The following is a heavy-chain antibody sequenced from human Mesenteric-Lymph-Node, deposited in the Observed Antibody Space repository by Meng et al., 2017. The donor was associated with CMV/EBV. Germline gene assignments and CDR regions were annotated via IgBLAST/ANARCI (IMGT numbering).Heavy chain of an antibody. CDR1: GFTFSDYW. CDR3: ATDQGTHGWFDP. D-gene: IGHD3-10*01. V-gene: IGHV3-7*01. Sequence: GESLKISCAASGFTFSDYWMSWVRQAPGKGLAWVANINQDGSEKYFADSVKGRFTISRDNAKKSIYLHMNSLRTEDTAVYYCATDQGTHGWFDPWGQGTLVTVS. J-gene: IGHJ5*02. CDR2: INQDGSEK.